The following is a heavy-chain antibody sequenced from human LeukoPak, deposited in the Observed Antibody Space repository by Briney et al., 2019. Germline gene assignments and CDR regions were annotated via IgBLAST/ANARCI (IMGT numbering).Heavy chain of an antibody. D-gene: IGHD3-9*01. Sequence: GGSLRLSCAASGFTFSNYWMSWVRQAPGKGLEWVSAILGSGGSTYYADSVKGRFTVSRDNSKSTLYLQMNSLRAEDTALYYCAKWGDYDVLTGYYVPDYWGQGTLVTVSS. CDR2: ILGSGGST. CDR1: GFTFSNYW. J-gene: IGHJ4*02. V-gene: IGHV3-23*01. CDR3: AKWGDYDVLTGYYVPDY.